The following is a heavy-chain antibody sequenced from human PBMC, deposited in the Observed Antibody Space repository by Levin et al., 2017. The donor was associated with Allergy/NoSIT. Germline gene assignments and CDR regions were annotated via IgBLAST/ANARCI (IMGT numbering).Heavy chain of an antibody. CDR1: GFTFSSYG. J-gene: IGHJ5*02. V-gene: IGHV3-30*18. D-gene: IGHD6-13*01. CDR2: ISYDGSNK. Sequence: GESLKISCAASGFTFSSYGMHWVRQAPGKGLEWVAVISYDGSNKYYADSVKGRFTISRDNSKNTLYLQMNSLRAEDTAVYYCAKLASSSWYWFDPWGQGTLVTVSS. CDR3: AKLASSSWYWFDP.